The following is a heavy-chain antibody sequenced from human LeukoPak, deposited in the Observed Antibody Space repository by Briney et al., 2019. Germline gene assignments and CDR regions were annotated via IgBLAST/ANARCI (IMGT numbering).Heavy chain of an antibody. CDR1: GFTFSTYA. CDR2: ISGSGGST. J-gene: IGHJ4*02. CDR3: AKQYCSSTSCYG. Sequence: SGGSLRLSCAASGFTFSTYAMSWVRQAPGKGLEWVSSISGSGGSTYYADSVKGRFTISRDNSKNTLYLQMNSLRAEDTAVYYCAKQYCSSTSCYGWGQGTLVTVSS. D-gene: IGHD2-2*01. V-gene: IGHV3-23*01.